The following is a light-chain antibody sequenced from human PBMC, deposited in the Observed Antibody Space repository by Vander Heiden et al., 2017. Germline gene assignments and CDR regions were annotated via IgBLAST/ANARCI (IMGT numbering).Light chain of an antibody. V-gene: IGKV3-15*01. CDR3: QQYNNWPQRT. J-gene: IGKJ1*01. CDR2: GAS. CDR1: QSVSSN. Sequence: EIVMTQSPATLSVSPGERATLACRASQSVSSNLAWYQQKPGQAPRLLMYGASTRATGIPARFSGSGSGTEFTLTISSLQSEDFAVYYCQQYNNWPQRTFGQGTKVEIK.